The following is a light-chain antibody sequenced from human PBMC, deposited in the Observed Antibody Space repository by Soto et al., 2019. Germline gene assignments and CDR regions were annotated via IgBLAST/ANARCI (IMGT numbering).Light chain of an antibody. Sequence: QSVLTQPPSVSGSPGQSVTISCTGPRSDIGDSNFISWYQHSPGKAPRLLIYEVNNRPSGVSRRFFGSKAGNTASLTISGLLDDDEADYFCASFRSGTILVFGSGTKVTVL. CDR2: EVN. CDR3: ASFRSGTILV. V-gene: IGLV2-14*01. J-gene: IGLJ1*01. CDR1: RSDIGDSNF.